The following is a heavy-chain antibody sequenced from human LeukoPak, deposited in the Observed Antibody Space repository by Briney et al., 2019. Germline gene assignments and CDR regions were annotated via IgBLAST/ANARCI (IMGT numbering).Heavy chain of an antibody. CDR3: AKGKRLRYFDRTKYYFDY. J-gene: IGHJ4*02. CDR2: IIPIFGTA. D-gene: IGHD3-9*01. V-gene: IGHV1-69*13. CDR1: GGTFSSYA. Sequence: SVKVSCKASGGTFSSYAISWVRQAPGQGLEWMGGIIPIFGTANYAQKFQGRVTITADESTSTAYMELSSLRSEDTAVYYCAKGKRLRYFDRTKYYFDYWGQGTLVTVSS.